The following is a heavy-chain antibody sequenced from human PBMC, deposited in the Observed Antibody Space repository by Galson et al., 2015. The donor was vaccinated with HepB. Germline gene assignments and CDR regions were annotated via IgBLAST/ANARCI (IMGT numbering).Heavy chain of an antibody. CDR2: AYHSGGA. J-gene: IGHJ4*02. V-gene: IGHV4-4*02. Sequence: ETLSLTCAVSGDSISNDRWWSWVRQPPGEGLEWIGEAYHSGGANCRPSLKSRVTISVDKSKNQFSLKLTSVTAADTAVYYCARAKEGRGYFDYWGQGTLVTVSS. CDR3: ARAKEGRGYFDY. D-gene: IGHD3-10*01. CDR1: GDSISNDRW.